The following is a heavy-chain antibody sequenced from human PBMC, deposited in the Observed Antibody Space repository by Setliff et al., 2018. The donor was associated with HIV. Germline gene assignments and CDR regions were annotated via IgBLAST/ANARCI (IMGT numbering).Heavy chain of an antibody. CDR3: ARDSGTNDHFLSPYYGALDF. CDR1: GYMFTSYG. V-gene: IGHV1-18*01. J-gene: IGHJ4*02. D-gene: IGHD3-3*02. Sequence: GASVKVSCKASGYMFTSYGIGWVRQAPGQGLEWMAWISTYNGNTNYAPQFQGRVSVTTDTTISTAYMELRGLTSDDTALYYCARDSGTNDHFLSPYYGALDFWGLGTLVTVSS. CDR2: ISTYNGNT.